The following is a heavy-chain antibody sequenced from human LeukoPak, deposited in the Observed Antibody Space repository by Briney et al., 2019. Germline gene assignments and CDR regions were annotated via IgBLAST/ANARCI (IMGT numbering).Heavy chain of an antibody. CDR2: ISGSGGST. J-gene: IGHJ4*02. Sequence: GGSLRLSCAASGFIFSDYYIDWVRQAPGKGLEWVSAISGSGGSTYYADSLKGRFTISRDNGKNSVYLQMNSLRAEDTAVYFCARADSSSSRLDCWGQGTLVTVSS. CDR1: GFIFSDYY. D-gene: IGHD6-6*01. CDR3: ARADSSSSRLDC. V-gene: IGHV3-11*04.